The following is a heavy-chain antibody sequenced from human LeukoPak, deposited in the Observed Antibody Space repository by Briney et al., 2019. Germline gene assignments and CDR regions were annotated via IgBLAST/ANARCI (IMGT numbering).Heavy chain of an antibody. CDR3: AKGRGTAVTSAANY. Sequence: GGSLRLSCAASGFTFSNAWMSWVRQAPGKGLEWVSSISGSGDNTCYADSVKDRFSISRDNSKTTVSLQMNSLRAEDAAVYYCAKGRGTAVTSAANYWGQGTLVTVSS. CDR1: GFTFSNAW. V-gene: IGHV3-23*01. D-gene: IGHD4-17*01. J-gene: IGHJ4*02. CDR2: ISGSGDNT.